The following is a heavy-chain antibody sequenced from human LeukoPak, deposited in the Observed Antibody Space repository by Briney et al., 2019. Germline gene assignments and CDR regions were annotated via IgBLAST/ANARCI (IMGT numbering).Heavy chain of an antibody. CDR1: GYTFTSYG. CDR2: ISAYNGNT. J-gene: IGHJ3*02. Sequence: ASVKVSCKASGYTFTSYGISWVRQAPGQGLEWMGWISAYNGNTNYAQKLQGRVTMTTDTSTSTAYMELRSLRSDDTAVYYCARDYYYDSSGYYLGAFDTWGQGTMVTVSS. CDR3: ARDYYYDSSGYYLGAFDT. D-gene: IGHD3-22*01. V-gene: IGHV1-18*01.